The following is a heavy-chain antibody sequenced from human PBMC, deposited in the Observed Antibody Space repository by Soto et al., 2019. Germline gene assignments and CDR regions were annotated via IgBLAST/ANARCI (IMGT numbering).Heavy chain of an antibody. CDR3: TTADGQIAAAGYDWFDP. V-gene: IGHV3-15*01. CDR1: GFTFSNAW. Sequence: GGSLRLSCAASGFTFSNAWMSWVRQAPGKGLEWVGRIKSKTDGGTTDYAAPVKGRFTISRDDSKNTLYLQMNSLKTEDTAVYYCTTADGQIAAAGYDWFDPWGQGTLVTVSS. CDR2: IKSKTDGGTT. J-gene: IGHJ5*02. D-gene: IGHD6-13*01.